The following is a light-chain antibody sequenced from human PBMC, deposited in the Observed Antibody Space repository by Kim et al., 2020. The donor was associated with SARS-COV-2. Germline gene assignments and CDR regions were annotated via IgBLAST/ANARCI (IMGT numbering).Light chain of an antibody. V-gene: IGLV2-14*03. Sequence: GQAITISCTGTSSDVCGYNYVTWYQQHQGKAPKLMIYDVSNRPSGVSNRFSGSKSGNTASLTISGLQAEDEADYYCSSYTSSSTRVFGGGTQLTVL. J-gene: IGLJ3*02. CDR1: SSDVCGYNY. CDR3: SSYTSSSTRV. CDR2: DVS.